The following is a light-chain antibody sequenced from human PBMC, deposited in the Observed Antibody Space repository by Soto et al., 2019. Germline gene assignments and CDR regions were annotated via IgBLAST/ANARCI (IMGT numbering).Light chain of an antibody. Sequence: EIVLTQSPGTLSLSPGERATLSCRASQSITYGYLAWYQHKPGQAPRLLIFGPSSRASGIPDRFSGGGSGTDFTLAIRRLEPEDFAVYYCHQFGYSPRTFGQGTKVDIK. CDR1: QSITYGY. V-gene: IGKV3-20*01. CDR2: GPS. J-gene: IGKJ1*01. CDR3: HQFGYSPRT.